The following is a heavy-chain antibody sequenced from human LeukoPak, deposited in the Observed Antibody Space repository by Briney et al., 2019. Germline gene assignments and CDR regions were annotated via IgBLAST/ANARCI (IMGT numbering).Heavy chain of an antibody. Sequence: ASVKVSCKASGYTFTGYYMHWVRQAPGQGPEWMGWINPNSGGTNYAQKFQGRVTMTRDTSISTAYMELSRLRSDDTAVYYCARANVDYGDYGDAFDIWGQGTMVTVSS. CDR2: INPNSGGT. CDR1: GYTFTGYY. D-gene: IGHD4-17*01. V-gene: IGHV1-2*02. CDR3: ARANVDYGDYGDAFDI. J-gene: IGHJ3*02.